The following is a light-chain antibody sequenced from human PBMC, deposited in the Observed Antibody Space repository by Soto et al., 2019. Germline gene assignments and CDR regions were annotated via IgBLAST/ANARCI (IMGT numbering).Light chain of an antibody. CDR2: GAS. V-gene: IGKV3-20*01. CDR1: QSVSSSY. J-gene: IGKJ5*01. Sequence: EIVLTQSPATLSLSPGERATLSCRASQSVSSSYLAWYQQKPGQAPRLLIYGASSRATGIPDRFSGSGSGTDFTLTISRLEPEDFAVYYCQQYGSSPRTFGQGTDWRL. CDR3: QQYGSSPRT.